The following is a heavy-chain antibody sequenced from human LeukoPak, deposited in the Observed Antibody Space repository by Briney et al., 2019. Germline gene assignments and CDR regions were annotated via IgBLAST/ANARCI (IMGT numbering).Heavy chain of an antibody. Sequence: GASVKVSCKAAGYTFTNYGINWVRQAPGQGLEWMGWISVYNGNTKYAQKLQGRVTMTTDTSTRTAYMELRSLRSDDTAVYYCARDYYDSSGYYYVFAYWGQGTLVTVSS. CDR1: GYTFTNYG. D-gene: IGHD3-22*01. V-gene: IGHV1-18*01. CDR2: ISVYNGNT. CDR3: ARDYYDSSGYYYVFAY. J-gene: IGHJ4*02.